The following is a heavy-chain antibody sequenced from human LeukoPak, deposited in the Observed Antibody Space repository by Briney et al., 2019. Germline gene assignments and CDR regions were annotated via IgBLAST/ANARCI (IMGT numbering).Heavy chain of an antibody. D-gene: IGHD5-18*01. CDR3: ARARGYSYGKRPDY. Sequence: PGGSLRLSCAASGFTFSSYAMHWVRQAPGKGLEYVSAISSNGGSTYYANSVKGRFTISRDNSKNTLYLQMGSLRAEDMAVYYCARARGYSYGKRPDYWGQGTLVTVSS. V-gene: IGHV3-64*01. CDR2: ISSNGGST. CDR1: GFTFSSYA. J-gene: IGHJ4*02.